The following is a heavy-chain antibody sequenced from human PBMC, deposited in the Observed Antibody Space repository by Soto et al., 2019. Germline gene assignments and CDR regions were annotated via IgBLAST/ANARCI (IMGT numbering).Heavy chain of an antibody. D-gene: IGHD3-10*01. J-gene: IGHJ4*02. Sequence: GGSLRLSCAASGFTFSSYAMSWVRQAPGKGLEWVSAISGSGGSTYYADSVKGRFTISRDNSKNTLYLQMNSLRAEDTDVYYCAKDSEVTAMGDLWFGESINDYWGQGTLVTVSS. CDR2: ISGSGGST. CDR1: GFTFSSYA. CDR3: AKDSEVTAMGDLWFGESINDY. V-gene: IGHV3-23*01.